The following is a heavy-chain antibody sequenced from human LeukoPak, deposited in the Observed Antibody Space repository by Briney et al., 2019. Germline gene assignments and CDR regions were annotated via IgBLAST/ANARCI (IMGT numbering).Heavy chain of an antibody. CDR3: VLKVRFDY. CDR2: IRYDGSNK. D-gene: IGHD2-15*01. CDR1: GFTFSSYV. Sequence: GGSLRLSCAASGFTFSSYVMHWVRQAPGKGLEWVAFIRYDGSNKYYADSVKGRFTISRDNSKDTLSLQMNSLRAEDTAVYYCVLKVRFDYWGQGTLVTVSS. J-gene: IGHJ4*02. V-gene: IGHV3-30*02.